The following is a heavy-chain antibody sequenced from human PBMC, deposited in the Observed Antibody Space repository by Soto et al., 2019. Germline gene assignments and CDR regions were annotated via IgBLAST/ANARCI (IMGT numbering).Heavy chain of an antibody. J-gene: IGHJ4*02. V-gene: IGHV4-34*01. CDR1: GGSFRGYY. CDR2: INHSGST. CDR3: AGGLRGYFDSTGYPYYFDY. Sequence: AKTLSLTCAVDGGSFRGYYWSWIRQPPGKGLEWIGEINHSGSTNYNPSLKSLVTISVDTSKNQFSLKLSSVTAADTAVYYCAGGLRGYFDSTGYPYYFDYWGQGTLVTVSS. D-gene: IGHD3-22*01.